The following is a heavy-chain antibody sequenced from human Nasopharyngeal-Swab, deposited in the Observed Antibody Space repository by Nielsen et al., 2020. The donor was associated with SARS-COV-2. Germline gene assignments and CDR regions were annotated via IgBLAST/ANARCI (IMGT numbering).Heavy chain of an antibody. CDR2: INHSGST. D-gene: IGHD5-18*01. J-gene: IGHJ4*02. CDR1: GGSFSGYY. V-gene: IGHV4-34*01. CDR3: ARGRCSYGPPGY. Sequence: SETLSLTCAVYGGSFSGYYWSWIRQPPGKGLEWIGEINHSGSTNYNPSLKSRVTISVDTSKNQFSLKLSSVTAADTAVYYCARGRCSYGPPGYWGQGTLVTVSS.